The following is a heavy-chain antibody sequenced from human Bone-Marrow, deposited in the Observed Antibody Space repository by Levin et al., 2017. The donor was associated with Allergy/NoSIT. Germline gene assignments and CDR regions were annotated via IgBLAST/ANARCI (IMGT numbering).Heavy chain of an antibody. CDR3: AREFRTSAYQLVPIGHFDY. CDR2: IYYSGSN. Sequence: SETLSLTCTVSGDSIRSSSSYWGWIRQPPGKGLEWIGSIYYSGSNYVNPSLKSRVTISVDTSKNQFSLKLTSVTAADTAVYYCAREFRTSAYQLVPIGHFDYWGQGTLVTVSS. CDR1: GDSIRSSSSY. J-gene: IGHJ4*02. V-gene: IGHV4-39*07. D-gene: IGHD2-2*01.